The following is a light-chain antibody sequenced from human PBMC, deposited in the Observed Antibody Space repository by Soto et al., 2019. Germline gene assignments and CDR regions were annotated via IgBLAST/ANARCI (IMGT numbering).Light chain of an antibody. V-gene: IGLV1-51*01. CDR1: SSNIGSNS. Sequence: QSVLTQPPSVSAAPGQTVTISCSGTSSNIGSNSVSWYQQLPGTAPKLLIYDNNKRPSGIPDRFSGSKSGTSATLGITGLQTGDEADYYCGTWDSSLSGVVFGGGTKVTVL. CDR3: GTWDSSLSGVV. J-gene: IGLJ2*01. CDR2: DNN.